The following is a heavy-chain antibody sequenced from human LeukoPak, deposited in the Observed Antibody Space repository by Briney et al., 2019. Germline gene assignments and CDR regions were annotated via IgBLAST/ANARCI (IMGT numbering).Heavy chain of an antibody. CDR1: GYTFTGYY. CDR3: ARDHVTIFGVEYGMDV. D-gene: IGHD3-3*01. J-gene: IGHJ6*02. V-gene: IGHV1-2*02. CDR2: INPNSGGT. Sequence: ASVKVSCKASGYTFTGYYMHWVRQAPGQGLEWMGWINPNSGGTNYARKFQGRVTMTRDTSISTAHMELSRLRSDDTAVYYCARDHVTIFGVEYGMDVWGQGTTVTVSS.